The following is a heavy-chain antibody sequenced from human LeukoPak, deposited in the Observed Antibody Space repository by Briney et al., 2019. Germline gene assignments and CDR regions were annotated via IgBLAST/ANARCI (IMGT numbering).Heavy chain of an antibody. J-gene: IGHJ4*02. CDR3: ASARGLRFLEWALGY. D-gene: IGHD3-3*01. CDR2: INPSGGST. CDR1: GYTFTSYY. V-gene: IGHV1-46*03. Sequence: ASVKVSCKASGYTFTSYYMPWVRQAPGRGLEWMGIINPSGGSTSYAQKFQGRVTMTRDTSTSTVYMELSSLRSEDTAVYYCASARGLRFLEWALGYWGQGTLVTVSS.